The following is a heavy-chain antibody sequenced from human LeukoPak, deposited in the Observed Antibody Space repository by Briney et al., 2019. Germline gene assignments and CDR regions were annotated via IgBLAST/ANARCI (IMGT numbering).Heavy chain of an antibody. Sequence: SETLSLTCTVSGGSISSYYWSWIRQPPGKGLEWIGYIYYSGSTNYNPSLKSRVTISVDTSKNQFSLKLSSVTAADTAVYYCARGGARQWLANWYFDLWGRGTLVTVSS. CDR3: ARGGARQWLANWYFDL. J-gene: IGHJ2*01. CDR1: GGSISSYY. V-gene: IGHV4-59*01. CDR2: IYYSGST. D-gene: IGHD6-19*01.